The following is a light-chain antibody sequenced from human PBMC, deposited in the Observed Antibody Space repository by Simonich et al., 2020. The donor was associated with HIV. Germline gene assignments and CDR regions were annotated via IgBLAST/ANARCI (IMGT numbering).Light chain of an antibody. Sequence: DIVMTQSPDSLAVSLGERATINCKSSQSVLYSSNHNNYLAWYQQKPGQPPKLLICWATTRGFGVPDRFSGSGSGTDFTLTISSLQAEDVAVYYCQQYYSTPPTFGQGTKVEIK. CDR3: QQYYSTPPT. J-gene: IGKJ1*01. CDR2: WAT. CDR1: QSVLYSSNHNNY. V-gene: IGKV4-1*01.